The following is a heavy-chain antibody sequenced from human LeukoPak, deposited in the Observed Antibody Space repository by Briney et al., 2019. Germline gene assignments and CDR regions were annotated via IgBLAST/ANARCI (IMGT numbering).Heavy chain of an antibody. D-gene: IGHD3-9*01. Sequence: SGPTLVNPTQTLTLTCTFSGFLINTGGVGVGWIRQPPGKALEWLAVIYWNGDNRYSPSLKSRLIITKDTSKNQVVLTMTNMDPMDTATYYCAHRVVYFDWVGYFDYWGQGTLVTVSS. J-gene: IGHJ4*02. CDR2: IYWNGDN. V-gene: IGHV2-5*01. CDR3: AHRVVYFDWVGYFDY. CDR1: GFLINTGGVG.